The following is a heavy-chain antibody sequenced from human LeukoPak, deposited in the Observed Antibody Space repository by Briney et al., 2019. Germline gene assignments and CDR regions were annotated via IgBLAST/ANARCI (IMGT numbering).Heavy chain of an antibody. V-gene: IGHV3-21*01. D-gene: IGHD1-26*01. CDR2: ISSNSAYI. CDR3: ARLILVDKYSGSLAPWFDY. CDR1: GFTFSDYS. Sequence: GGSLRVSCVVSGFTFSDYSMNWVRQAPGKGLGWVSSISSNSAYIYYVDSLRGRFTVSRYNAKSSLFLQMNSLRVEDTAVYYCARLILVDKYSGSLAPWFDYWGQGTLVTVSS. J-gene: IGHJ4*02.